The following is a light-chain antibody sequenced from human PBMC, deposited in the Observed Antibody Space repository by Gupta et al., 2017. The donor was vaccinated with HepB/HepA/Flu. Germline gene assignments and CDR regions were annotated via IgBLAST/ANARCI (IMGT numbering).Light chain of an antibody. V-gene: IGKV3-11*01. Sequence: EVVLTQSPATLSLSPGERATLSCRASQSVSSYLTWYQQKPGQAPRLLIYDSSNRATGIPARFSGSGSGTDFTLTISSLEPEDSAVYYCQHRNNCPITFGQGTQMEIK. CDR3: QHRNNCPIT. J-gene: IGKJ5*01. CDR1: QSVSSY. CDR2: DSS.